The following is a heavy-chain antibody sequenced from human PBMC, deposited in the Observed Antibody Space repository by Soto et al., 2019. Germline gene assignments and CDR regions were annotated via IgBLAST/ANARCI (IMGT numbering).Heavy chain of an antibody. J-gene: IGHJ4*02. CDR1: GYTFTSYG. Sequence: ASVKVSCKASGYTFTSYGLSWVRQAPGQGLEWMGWISAYNGNTNYAQKLQGRVTMTTDTSATTVYMELRSLTPDDTDVYYYARGLRPLIGGRYDPSGYLDHWGQGTLVTVSS. CDR2: ISAYNGNT. V-gene: IGHV1-18*01. CDR3: ARGLRPLIGGRYDPSGYLDH. D-gene: IGHD3-22*01.